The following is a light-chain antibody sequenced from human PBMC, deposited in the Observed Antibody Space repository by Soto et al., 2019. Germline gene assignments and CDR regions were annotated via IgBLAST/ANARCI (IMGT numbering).Light chain of an antibody. CDR3: QQYDTDAWT. CDR1: ESISLW. Sequence: DIRLTQSPSTLSASVGDRVTITCRASESISLWLAWYQQKPGKAPKLLMYKASTLESGVPSRFSGSGSGTEFTLSISGLQPDDFATYYCQQYDTDAWTFGQGTK. V-gene: IGKV1-5*03. J-gene: IGKJ1*01. CDR2: KAS.